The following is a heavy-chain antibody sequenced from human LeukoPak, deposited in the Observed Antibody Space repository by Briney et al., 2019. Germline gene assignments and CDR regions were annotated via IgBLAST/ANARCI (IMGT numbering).Heavy chain of an antibody. Sequence: GGSLRLSCAASGFIFSDYYMSWIRLAPGKGLEWISYISDSGSTIYYADSVKGRFTVSRDNAKNSLYLQMNSLRAEDTAIYYCTRPTMRPGVPYYYAMDVWGQGTTVTVSS. J-gene: IGHJ6*02. CDR1: GFIFSDYY. V-gene: IGHV3-11*01. D-gene: IGHD3-10*01. CDR2: ISDSGSTI. CDR3: TRPTMRPGVPYYYAMDV.